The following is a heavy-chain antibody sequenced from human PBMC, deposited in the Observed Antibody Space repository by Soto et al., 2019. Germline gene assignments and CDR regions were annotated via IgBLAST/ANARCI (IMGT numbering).Heavy chain of an antibody. V-gene: IGHV1-18*01. J-gene: IGHJ6*02. Sequence: GASVKVSCKASDYTFTRYGISWVRQAPGQGLEWMGWISGYNGDTNYAQKFQGRVSMTIDTSTTTAYMELRSLRPDDTAVYYCAKNGQPPYYYYGLDVWGQGTKAT. CDR2: ISGYNGDT. CDR3: AKNGQPPYYYYGLDV. D-gene: IGHD2-8*01. CDR1: DYTFTRYG.